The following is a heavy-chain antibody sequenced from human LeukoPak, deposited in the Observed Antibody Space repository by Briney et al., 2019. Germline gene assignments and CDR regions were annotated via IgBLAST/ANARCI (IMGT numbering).Heavy chain of an antibody. Sequence: SQTLSLTCAVSGDSISSGGYSWSWIRQPPGKGLEWIGYIYHGGSAYYSPSLKSRANISVDKSKNQFSLKLSSVTAADTAVYYCASYFSGGQFKWFDPWGQGTLVTVSS. CDR2: IYHGGSA. D-gene: IGHD1-26*01. CDR1: GDSISSGGYS. CDR3: ASYFSGGQFKWFDP. J-gene: IGHJ5*02. V-gene: IGHV4-30-2*01.